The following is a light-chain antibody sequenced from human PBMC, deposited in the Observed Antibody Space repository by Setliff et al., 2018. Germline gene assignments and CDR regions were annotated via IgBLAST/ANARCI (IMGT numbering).Light chain of an antibody. CDR2: SNN. Sequence: QSALAQPPSTSGTPGQRVTISCSGSSSNIGGNTVNWYQQLPGTAPRLLIFSNNDRPSGVSNRFTGSKSGTSASLTISGLQSEDEGDYYCCSYEHVSTLVFGGGTKVTVL. CDR3: CSYEHVSTLV. V-gene: IGLV1-44*01. J-gene: IGLJ3*02. CDR1: SSNIGGNT.